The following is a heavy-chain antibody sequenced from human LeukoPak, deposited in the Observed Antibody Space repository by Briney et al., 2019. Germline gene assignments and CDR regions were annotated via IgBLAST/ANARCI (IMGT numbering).Heavy chain of an antibody. Sequence: SETLSLTCAVYGGSFSGYYWSWIRQPPGKGLEWIGEINHSGSTNYNPSLKSRVTISVDTSKNQFSLKLSSVTAADTAVYYCARAFRGGSSGWFLDYWGQGTLVTVSS. D-gene: IGHD6-19*01. J-gene: IGHJ4*02. CDR2: INHSGST. CDR1: GGSFSGYY. V-gene: IGHV4-34*01. CDR3: ARAFRGGSSGWFLDY.